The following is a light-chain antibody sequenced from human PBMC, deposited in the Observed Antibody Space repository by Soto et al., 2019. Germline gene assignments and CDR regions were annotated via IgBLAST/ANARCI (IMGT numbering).Light chain of an antibody. CDR1: LSVRSSY. CDR2: GA. J-gene: IGKJ5*01. Sequence: EILLARSPGTLSLSLGGTATLSCRASLSVRSSYLAWYQQRPGQPPRLLMDGATRATGIPDRFSGSGSGTDFTLTISSLEPEDFAVYFCQQYGSSPITFGQGARLEI. V-gene: IGKV3-20*01. CDR3: QQYGSSPIT.